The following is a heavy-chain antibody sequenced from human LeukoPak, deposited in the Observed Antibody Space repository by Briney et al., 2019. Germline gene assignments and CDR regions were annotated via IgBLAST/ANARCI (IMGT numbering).Heavy chain of an antibody. Sequence: SVKVSCKASGGTFSSSAINWVRQAPGQGLEWMGGIIPIFGTANYARKFQGRVTLTADESTSTAYMELSSLRSEDTAMYYCARGEVPAHYFDYWGQGTLVTVSS. CDR2: IIPIFGTA. J-gene: IGHJ4*02. CDR1: GGTFSSSA. CDR3: ARGEVPAHYFDY. V-gene: IGHV1-69*13.